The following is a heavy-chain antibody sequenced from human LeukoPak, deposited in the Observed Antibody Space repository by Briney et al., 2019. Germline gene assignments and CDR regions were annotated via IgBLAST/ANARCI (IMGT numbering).Heavy chain of an antibody. Sequence: SVKVSCKASGGTFSSSAINWVRQAPGQGLEWMGGIIPIFGTANYARKFQGRVTLTADESTSTAYMELSSLRSEDTAMYYCARGEVPAHYFDYWGQGTLVTVSS. CDR2: IIPIFGTA. J-gene: IGHJ4*02. CDR1: GGTFSSSA. CDR3: ARGEVPAHYFDY. V-gene: IGHV1-69*13.